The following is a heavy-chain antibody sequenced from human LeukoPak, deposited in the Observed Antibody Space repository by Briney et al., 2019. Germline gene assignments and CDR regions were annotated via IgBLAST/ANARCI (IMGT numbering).Heavy chain of an antibody. CDR1: GYSSSSYW. CDR3: ARDGGGVSSWVSH. CDR2: IDPGDSFT. D-gene: IGHD2-8*02. Sequence: PGESLKISCKGSGYSSSSYWISWVRQMPGKGLEWMGRIDPGDSFTKYRPSLEGRVTISADKSLSTVYLQWSSLKASDTAIYYCARDGGGVSSWVSHWGQGTLVTVSS. J-gene: IGHJ4*02. V-gene: IGHV5-10-1*01.